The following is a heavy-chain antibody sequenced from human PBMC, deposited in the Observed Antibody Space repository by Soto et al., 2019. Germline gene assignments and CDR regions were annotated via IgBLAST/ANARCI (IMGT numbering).Heavy chain of an antibody. Sequence: SETLSLTCTVSGGSISSSSYYWGWIRQPPGKGLEWIGSIYYSGSTYYNPSLKSRVTISVDTSKNQFSLKLSSVTAVDTAVYYCARPYYDFWSGKYYFDYWGQGTLVTVSS. CDR3: ARPYYDFWSGKYYFDY. CDR2: IYYSGST. D-gene: IGHD3-3*01. CDR1: GGSISSSSYY. V-gene: IGHV4-39*01. J-gene: IGHJ4*02.